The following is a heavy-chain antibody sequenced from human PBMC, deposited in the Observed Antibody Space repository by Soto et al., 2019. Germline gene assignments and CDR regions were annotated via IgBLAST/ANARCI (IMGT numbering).Heavy chain of an antibody. CDR1: GYSFTKYW. CDR2: IYPDESDT. V-gene: IGHV5-51*01. CDR3: ARLYGSGSYYKNYYYGMDV. D-gene: IGHD3-10*01. J-gene: IGHJ6*02. Sequence: GESLKISCKGSGYSFTKYWIGWVRQMPGKGLEWMAIIYPDESDTRYSPSFQGQVTISADKSISTAYLQWSSLKASDTAMYYCARLYGSGSYYKNYYYGMDVWGQGTTVTVSS.